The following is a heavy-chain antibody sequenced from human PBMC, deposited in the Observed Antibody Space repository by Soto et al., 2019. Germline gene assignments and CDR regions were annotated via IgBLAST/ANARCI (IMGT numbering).Heavy chain of an antibody. D-gene: IGHD4-17*01. CDR3: ARDPYDYGDYLAGYYYYYYGMDV. Sequence: ASVKVSCKASGGTFSSYAISWVRQAPGQGLEWMGGIIPIFGTANYAQKFQGRVTITADESTSTAYMELSSLRSEDTAVYYCARDPYDYGDYLAGYYYYYYGMDVWGQGTTVTVSS. CDR2: IIPIFGTA. V-gene: IGHV1-69*13. CDR1: GGTFSSYA. J-gene: IGHJ6*02.